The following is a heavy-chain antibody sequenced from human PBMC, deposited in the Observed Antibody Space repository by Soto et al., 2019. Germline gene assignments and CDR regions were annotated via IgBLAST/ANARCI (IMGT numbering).Heavy chain of an antibody. J-gene: IGHJ4*02. D-gene: IGHD1-1*01. CDR1: GGTTSSYT. CDR3: ALRTGNWNPLAD. Sequence: QVQLVQPGAEVEKPGSSVKVSCKASGGTTSSYTISWVRQSPGQGLEWMGNIVPMIGKVDYAQKSQGRVTIPADKSTRTVYMELSSLRSEDTAVYFCALRTGNWNPLADWGQGTLVTVSS. CDR2: IVPMIGKV. V-gene: IGHV1-69*02.